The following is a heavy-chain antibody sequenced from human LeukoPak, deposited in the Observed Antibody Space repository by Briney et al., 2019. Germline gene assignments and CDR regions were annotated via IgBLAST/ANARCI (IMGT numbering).Heavy chain of an antibody. CDR1: GFTFSSYS. CDR3: ARDTDYYGSGSAYDY. CDR2: IKQDGSEK. Sequence: GGSLRLSCAASGFTFSSYSMNWVRQAPGKGLEWVANIKQDGSEKYYVDSVKGRFTISRDNAKNSLYLQMNSLRAEDTAVYYCARDTDYYGSGSAYDYWGQGTLVTVSS. D-gene: IGHD3-10*01. J-gene: IGHJ4*02. V-gene: IGHV3-7*01.